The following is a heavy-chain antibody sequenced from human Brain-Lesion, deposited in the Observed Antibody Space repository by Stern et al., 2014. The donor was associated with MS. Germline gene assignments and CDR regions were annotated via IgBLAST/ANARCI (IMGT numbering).Heavy chain of an antibody. Sequence: QVQLLQPGGGVVQPGRSLRLSCTASGFTFRRYGLHWVRQAPGKGLEWVSVTSYDGSNKQYADSVKGRFTISRDNSKNTLYLHLNSLRPEDTAVYHCAKDRRGGYNYLYGMDVWGQGTTVTVSS. D-gene: IGHD5-18*01. CDR3: AKDRRGGYNYLYGMDV. CDR1: GFTFRRYG. J-gene: IGHJ6*02. V-gene: IGHV3-30*18. CDR2: TSYDGSNK.